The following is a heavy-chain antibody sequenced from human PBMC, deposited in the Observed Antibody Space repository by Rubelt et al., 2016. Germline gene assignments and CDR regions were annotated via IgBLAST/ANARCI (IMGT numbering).Heavy chain of an antibody. CDR1: GGTFSSYA. D-gene: IGHD4-23*01. CDR2: IIPILGVA. J-gene: IGHJ5*02. CDR3: ARGRPVDWFDP. V-gene: IGHV1-69*04. Sequence: QVQLVQSGAEVKKPGSSVKVSCKASGGTFSSYAISWVRQAPGQGLEWMGRIIPILGVALPARKFPGRVPFPAEQSTRTAYRELSSLRSEDTAVYYCARGRPVDWFDPWGQGTLVTVSS.